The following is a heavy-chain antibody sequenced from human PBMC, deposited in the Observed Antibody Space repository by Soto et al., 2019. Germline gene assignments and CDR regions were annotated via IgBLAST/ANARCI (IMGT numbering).Heavy chain of an antibody. CDR1: GGSFRGYF. CDR3: QGGDS. J-gene: IGHJ4*02. D-gene: IGHD3-16*01. CDR2: INDSGST. Sequence: SETLSLTCVVSGGSFRGYFWSWIRQSPDKGLEWIGEINDSGSTYYNPSFKSRLTISVDTSKSPICLTLTSVTAADSAAYYCQGGDSGVQGTRVAVSS. V-gene: IGHV4-34*01.